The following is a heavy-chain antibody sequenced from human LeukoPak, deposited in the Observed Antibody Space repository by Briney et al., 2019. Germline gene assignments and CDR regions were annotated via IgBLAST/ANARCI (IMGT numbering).Heavy chain of an antibody. CDR2: INPNSGGT. J-gene: IGHJ4*02. D-gene: IGHD3-22*01. V-gene: IGHV1-2*02. CDR1: GYTFTVYY. Sequence: GASVKVSCKASGYTFTVYYIRWVRQAPGQGLEWMGWINPNSGGTNYAQKFQGRVTMSTDTSMSTAYMELRRLRSYDTAGYYGASSAPISSGYYYNYWGQGTLVTVSS. CDR3: ASSAPISSGYYYNY.